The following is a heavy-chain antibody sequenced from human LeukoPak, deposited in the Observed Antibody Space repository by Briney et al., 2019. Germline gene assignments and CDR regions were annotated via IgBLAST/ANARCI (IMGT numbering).Heavy chain of an antibody. Sequence: ASVKVSCKASGYTFTGYYMHWVRQAHGQGLEWMGWINPNSGGTNYAQKFQGRVTMTRDTSISTAYMELSRLRSDDTAVYYCARDTSYGYYDSHFDYWGQGTLVTVSS. CDR2: INPNSGGT. V-gene: IGHV1-2*02. CDR3: ARDTSYGYYDSHFDY. CDR1: GYTFTGYY. J-gene: IGHJ4*02. D-gene: IGHD3-22*01.